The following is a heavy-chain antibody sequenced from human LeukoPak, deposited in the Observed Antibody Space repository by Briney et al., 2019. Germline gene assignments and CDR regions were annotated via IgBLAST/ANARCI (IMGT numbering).Heavy chain of an antibody. V-gene: IGHV3-9*01. CDR1: GFTFDDYA. CDR3: ATGDYGSASRLLTGTYYYYGMDV. D-gene: IGHD3-10*01. J-gene: IGHJ6*02. Sequence: GGSLRLSCAASGFTFDDYAMHRVRQAPGKGLEWVSGISWNSGSIGYADSVKGRFTISRDNAKNSLYLQMNSLRAEDTALYYCATGDYGSASRLLTGTYYYYGMDVWGQGTTVTVSS. CDR2: ISWNSGSI.